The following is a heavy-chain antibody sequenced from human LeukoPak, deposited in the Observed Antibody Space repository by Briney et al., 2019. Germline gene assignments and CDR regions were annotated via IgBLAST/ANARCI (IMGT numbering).Heavy chain of an antibody. CDR1: GFTFSSYS. V-gene: IGHV3-21*01. Sequence: GGSLRLSCAASGFTFSSYSMNWVRQAPGKGLEWVSSISSSSSYIYYADSVKGRFTISRDNAKNSLYLQMNSLRAEDTAVYYCARDLPPYCGGDCYGYWGQGTLVTVSS. CDR2: ISSSSSYI. D-gene: IGHD2-21*01. J-gene: IGHJ4*02. CDR3: ARDLPPYCGGDCYGY.